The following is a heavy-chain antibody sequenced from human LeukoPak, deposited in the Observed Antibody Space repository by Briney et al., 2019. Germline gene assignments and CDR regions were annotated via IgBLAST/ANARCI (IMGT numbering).Heavy chain of an antibody. CDR2: INPNSGGT. D-gene: IGHD3-9*01. CDR1: GYTFTGYY. V-gene: IGHV1-2*02. J-gene: IGHJ4*02. Sequence: ASVTVSCKASGYTFTGYYMHWVRQAPGQGLEWMGWINPNSGGTNYAQKFQGRVTMTRDTSISTAYMELSRLRSDDTAVYYCARTPYDVLTGYPPEFDYWGQGTLVTVSS. CDR3: ARTPYDVLTGYPPEFDY.